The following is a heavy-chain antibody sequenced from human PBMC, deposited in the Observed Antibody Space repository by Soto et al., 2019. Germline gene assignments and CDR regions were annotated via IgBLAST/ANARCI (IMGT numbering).Heavy chain of an antibody. CDR3: ARDRGDYDFWSGYSSALDI. D-gene: IGHD3-3*01. Sequence: GGSLKLSCAASGFTFSRYWMTWVCQAPGKGLEWVANIKQDGSEKYYVDSVKGRFTISRDNAKNSLNLQMNSLRAEDTAVYYCARDRGDYDFWSGYSSALDIWGQGTMVTVSS. CDR2: IKQDGSEK. CDR1: GFTFSRYW. V-gene: IGHV3-7*05. J-gene: IGHJ3*02.